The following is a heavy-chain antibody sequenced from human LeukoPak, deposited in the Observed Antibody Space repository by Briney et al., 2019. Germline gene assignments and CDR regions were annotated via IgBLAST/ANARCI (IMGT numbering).Heavy chain of an antibody. CDR3: AREGGTTPLSLYGSGSYYRKRNAFDI. CDR2: INHSGST. D-gene: IGHD3-10*01. J-gene: IGHJ3*02. Sequence: SETLSLTCAVYGGSFSGYYWSWIRQPPGKGLEWIGEINHSGSTNYNPSLKSRVTTSVDTSKNQFSLKLSSVTAADTAVYYCAREGGTTPLSLYGSGSYYRKRNAFDIWGQGTMVTVSS. CDR1: GGSFSGYY. V-gene: IGHV4-34*01.